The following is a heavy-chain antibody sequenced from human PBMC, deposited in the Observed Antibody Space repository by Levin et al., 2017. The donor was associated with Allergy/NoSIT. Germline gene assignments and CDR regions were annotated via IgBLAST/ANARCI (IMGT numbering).Heavy chain of an antibody. CDR2: ISGSGGST. CDR1: GFTFSSYA. D-gene: IGHD3-10*01. CDR3: AKDSPPDGSGSYYTNFDY. J-gene: IGHJ4*02. V-gene: IGHV3-23*01. Sequence: GGSLRLSCAASGFTFSSYAMSWVRQAPGKGLEWVSAISGSGGSTYYADSVKGRFTISRDNSKNTLYLQMNSLRAEDTAVYYCAKDSPPDGSGSYYTNFDYWGQGTLVTVSS.